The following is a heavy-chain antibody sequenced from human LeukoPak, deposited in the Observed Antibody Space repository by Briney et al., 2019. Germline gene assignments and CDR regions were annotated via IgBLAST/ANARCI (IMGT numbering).Heavy chain of an antibody. V-gene: IGHV3-30*18. Sequence: GRSLRLSCAASGFSFSSYAMHWVRQAPGKGLEWVAVISFDGSNPYYTDSVKGRFTICRDNSNNTLCLQLNSLRAEDTAVYYCAKVAWDSGSSYYFDYWGQGTLVTVSS. D-gene: IGHD1-26*01. CDR3: AKVAWDSGSSYYFDY. CDR2: ISFDGSNP. J-gene: IGHJ4*02. CDR1: GFSFSSYA.